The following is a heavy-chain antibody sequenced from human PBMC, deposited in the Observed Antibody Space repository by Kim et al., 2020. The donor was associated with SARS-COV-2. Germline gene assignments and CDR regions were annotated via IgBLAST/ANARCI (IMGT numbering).Heavy chain of an antibody. CDR2: ISYDGSNK. CDR1: GFTFSSYA. D-gene: IGHD6-13*01. J-gene: IGHJ6*02. Sequence: GGSLRLSCAASGFTFSSYAMHWVRQAPGKGLEWVAVISYDGSNKYYADSVKGRFTISRDNSKNTLYLQMNSLRAEDTAVYYCARGIGYSSSWYVPDHYYYGMDVWGQGTTVTVSS. CDR3: ARGIGYSSSWYVPDHYYYGMDV. V-gene: IGHV3-30*04.